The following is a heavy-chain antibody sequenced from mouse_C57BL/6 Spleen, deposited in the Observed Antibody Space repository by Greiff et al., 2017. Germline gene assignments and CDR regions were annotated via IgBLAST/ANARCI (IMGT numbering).Heavy chain of an antibody. CDR2: IDPENGDT. CDR3: TTRDGYDYARDY. Sequence: VQLQQSGAELVRPGASVKLSCTASGFNITDDYMHWVKQRPEQGLEWIGWIDPENGDTEYASKFQGKATITADTSSNTAYLQLSSLTSEATAVYYCTTRDGYDYARDYWGQGTSVTVSS. J-gene: IGHJ4*01. D-gene: IGHD2-2*01. CDR1: GFNITDDY. V-gene: IGHV14-4*01.